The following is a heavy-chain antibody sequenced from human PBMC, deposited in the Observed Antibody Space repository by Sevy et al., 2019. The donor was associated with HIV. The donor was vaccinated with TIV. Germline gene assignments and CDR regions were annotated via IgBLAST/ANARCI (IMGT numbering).Heavy chain of an antibody. Sequence: ASVKVSCKASGYTFTNYYIHWVRQAPGQGLEWMGLLNPSGGSTSYAQKFQGRVTMTRDTFTSTVYMELSSLRSEDTAVYYCARVYYYDYSGPGYWGQGTLVTVSS. CDR1: GYTFTNYY. D-gene: IGHD3-22*01. CDR2: LNPSGGST. J-gene: IGHJ4*02. V-gene: IGHV1-46*01. CDR3: ARVYYYDYSGPGY.